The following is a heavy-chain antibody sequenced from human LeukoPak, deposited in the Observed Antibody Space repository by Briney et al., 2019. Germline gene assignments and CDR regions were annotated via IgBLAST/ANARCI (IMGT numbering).Heavy chain of an antibody. Sequence: GGSLRLSCAASGFTFSSYAMSWVRQAPGKGLEWVSAISGSGGSTYYADSVKGRFTIPRDNSKNTLYLQMNSLRAEDTAVYYCAKARYYYDSSGYLIFDYWGQGTLVTVSS. J-gene: IGHJ4*02. CDR1: GFTFSSYA. V-gene: IGHV3-23*01. D-gene: IGHD3-22*01. CDR3: AKARYYYDSSGYLIFDY. CDR2: ISGSGGST.